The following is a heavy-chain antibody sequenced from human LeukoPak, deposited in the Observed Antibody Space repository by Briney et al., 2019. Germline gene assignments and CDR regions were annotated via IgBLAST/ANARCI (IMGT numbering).Heavy chain of an antibody. V-gene: IGHV3-7*02. CDR2: IKEDGSEK. Sequence: GVLLRRSCAASRFAFRNCWMSLVRQDPGEELLWMANIKEDGSEKYYVDSVKGRFTISRDNSKDTLFLQMNSLRPEDTAVYHCAKVALFSGYYPPFDYWGQGTLVTVSS. CDR3: AKVALFSGYYPPFDY. J-gene: IGHJ4*02. D-gene: IGHD3-22*01. CDR1: RFAFRNCW.